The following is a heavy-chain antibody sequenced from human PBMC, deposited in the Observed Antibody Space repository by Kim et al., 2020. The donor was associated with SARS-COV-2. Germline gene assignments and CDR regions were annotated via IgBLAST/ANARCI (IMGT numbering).Heavy chain of an antibody. Sequence: ASVKVSCKASGYTLTELSMHWVRQAPGKGLEWMGGFDPEDGETIYAQKFQGRVTMTEDTSTDTAYMELSSLRSEDTAVYYCATGVSRFVLMVYNQPASESFQHCGQGTLVTVSS. CDR2: FDPEDGET. CDR3: ATGVSRFVLMVYNQPASESFQH. J-gene: IGHJ1*01. V-gene: IGHV1-24*01. CDR1: GYTLTELS. D-gene: IGHD2-8*01.